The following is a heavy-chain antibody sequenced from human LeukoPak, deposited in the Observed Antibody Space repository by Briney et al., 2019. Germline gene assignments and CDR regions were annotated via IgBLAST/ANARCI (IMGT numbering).Heavy chain of an antibody. J-gene: IGHJ2*01. CDR1: GFTFSSYD. CDR2: IGTAGDT. V-gene: IGHV3-13*01. CDR3: ARVRKYSGYYSWYFDL. Sequence: GGSLRLSCAASGFTFSSYDMHWVRQATGKGLEWVSAIGTAGDTYYPGSVKGRFTISRENAKNSLCLQMNSLRAGDTAVYYCARVRKYSGYYSWYFDLWGRGTLVTVSS. D-gene: IGHD5-12*01.